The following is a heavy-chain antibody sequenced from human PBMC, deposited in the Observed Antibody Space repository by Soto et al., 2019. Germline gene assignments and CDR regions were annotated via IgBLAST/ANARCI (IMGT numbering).Heavy chain of an antibody. Sequence: QVQLVQSGAEVKKPGASVKVSCKASGYTFTSYGISWVRQAPGQGLEWMGWISAYNGNANYAQKHQGRVTMTTDTATSTADMGQRNLVSDGKAVYYCAREGPIRGEGVGYVQHGGQGTLVTVSS. CDR3: AREGPIRGEGVGYVQH. V-gene: IGHV1-18*01. CDR2: ISAYNGNA. CDR1: GYTFTSYG. D-gene: IGHD3-16*01. J-gene: IGHJ1*01.